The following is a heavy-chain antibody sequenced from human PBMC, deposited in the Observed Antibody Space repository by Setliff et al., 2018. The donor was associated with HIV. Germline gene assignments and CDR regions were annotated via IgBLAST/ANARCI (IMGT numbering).Heavy chain of an antibody. CDR2: INPRSGGR. CDR3: ARGAHPGSAEDYYYYYMDV. Sequence: GASVKVSCKASGYSFTDHYMHWVRQAPGQGLEWMGWINPRSGGRNYAQKFQGTVTMTRDTSINTAYMEMSRLRSDDTAVYYCARGAHPGSAEDYYYYYMDVWGKGTTVTVSS. D-gene: IGHD3-10*01. V-gene: IGHV1-2*02. CDR1: GYSFTDHY. J-gene: IGHJ6*03.